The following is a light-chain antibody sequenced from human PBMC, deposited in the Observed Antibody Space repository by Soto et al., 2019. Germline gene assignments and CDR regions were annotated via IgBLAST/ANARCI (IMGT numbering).Light chain of an antibody. CDR1: QSISSW. V-gene: IGKV1-5*01. J-gene: IGKJ1*01. Sequence: DIQMTQSPSTLSASVGDRVTIPCRASQSISSWLAWYQQKPGTAPKLLIYDASSLESGVPSRFSGSGSGTEFTLTISSLQPDDFATYYCQQYNSYSSWTFGQGTKVELK. CDR3: QQYNSYSSWT. CDR2: DAS.